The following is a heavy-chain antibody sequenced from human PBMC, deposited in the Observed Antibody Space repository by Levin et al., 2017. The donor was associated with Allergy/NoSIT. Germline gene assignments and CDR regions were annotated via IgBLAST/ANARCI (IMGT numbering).Heavy chain of an antibody. CDR2: IYYSGST. D-gene: IGHD2-2*03. Sequence: PSETLSLTCTVSGGSISGGGYHWTWIRQHPEKGLEWIGYIYYSGSTFYNPSLKSRLMISVDPSKNQFSLNVSSVTAADTAVYYCARGDGSSFDFWGQGALVTVAS. J-gene: IGHJ4*02. CDR1: GGSISGGGYH. CDR3: ARGDGSSFDF. V-gene: IGHV4-31*03.